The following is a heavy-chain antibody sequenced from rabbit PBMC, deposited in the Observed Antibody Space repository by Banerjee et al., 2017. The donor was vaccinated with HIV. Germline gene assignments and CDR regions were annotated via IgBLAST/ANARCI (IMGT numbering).Heavy chain of an antibody. CDR2: IDPVFGST. Sequence: QLKESGGGLVQPGGSLKLSCKASGFDFSSYYMSWVRQAPGKGLEWIGYIDPVFGSTYYASWVNGRFTISSHNAQNTLYLQLNSLTAADTATYFCARSNDDHGDPDWLDLWGPGTLVTVS. CDR1: GFDFSSYY. J-gene: IGHJ5*01. D-gene: IGHD2-1*01. V-gene: IGHV1S7*01. CDR3: ARSNDDHGDPDWLDL.